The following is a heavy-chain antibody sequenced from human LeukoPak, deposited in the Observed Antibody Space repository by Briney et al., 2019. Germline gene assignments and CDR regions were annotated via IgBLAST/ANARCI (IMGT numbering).Heavy chain of an antibody. CDR2: IYHSGST. D-gene: IGHD3-3*01. V-gene: IGHV4-59*12. Sequence: SETLSLTCTVSGGSISSYYWSWIRQPPGKGLEWIGYIYHSGSTYYNPSLKSRVTISVDRSKNQFSLKLSSVTAADTAVYYCAREQYDFWSGYFPSWFDPWGQGTLVTVSS. CDR3: AREQYDFWSGYFPSWFDP. J-gene: IGHJ5*02. CDR1: GGSISSYY.